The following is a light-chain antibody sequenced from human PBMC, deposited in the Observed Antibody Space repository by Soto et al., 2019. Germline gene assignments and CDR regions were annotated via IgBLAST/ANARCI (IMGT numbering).Light chain of an antibody. CDR1: SSDVGSHNL. Sequence: QSVLTQPASVSGSPGQSITISCTGTSSDVGSHNLVSWYQQHPGQAPKLMIYEVSKRPLGVSARFSASKSGNTASLTISGLQAEDEADYYCCSHGGSRAVFGGGTQLTVL. CDR3: CSHGGSRAV. V-gene: IGLV2-23*02. J-gene: IGLJ7*01. CDR2: EVS.